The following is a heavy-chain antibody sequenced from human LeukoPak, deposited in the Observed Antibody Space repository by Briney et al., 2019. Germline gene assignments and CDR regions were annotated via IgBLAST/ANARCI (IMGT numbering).Heavy chain of an antibody. CDR1: GGSVNSGSYY. CDR3: AREDGYSQADY. Sequence: SETLSLTCTVSGGSVNSGSYYWSWIRQPPGKGLGWIGYIYYTGSTYYNSSLKSRVTISLDTSKNQFSLILSSVTAADTAVYYCAREDGYSQADYWGQGTLVTVSS. V-gene: IGHV4-61*01. D-gene: IGHD5-24*01. CDR2: IYYTGST. J-gene: IGHJ4*02.